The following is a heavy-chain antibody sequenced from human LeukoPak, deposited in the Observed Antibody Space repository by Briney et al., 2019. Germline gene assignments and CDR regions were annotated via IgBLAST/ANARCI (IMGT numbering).Heavy chain of an antibody. V-gene: IGHV3-53*01. D-gene: IGHD3-22*01. CDR2: IYSGGNT. CDR1: GFTFSSYA. J-gene: IGHJ4*02. CDR3: ARRAGDYSHPYDY. Sequence: GGSLRLSCAASGFTFSSYAMSWVRQAPGKGLEWVSFIYSGGNTYYADSVKGRFTISRDNSKNTVHLQMNSLRAEDTAMYYCARRAGDYSHPYDYWGQGTLVTVSS.